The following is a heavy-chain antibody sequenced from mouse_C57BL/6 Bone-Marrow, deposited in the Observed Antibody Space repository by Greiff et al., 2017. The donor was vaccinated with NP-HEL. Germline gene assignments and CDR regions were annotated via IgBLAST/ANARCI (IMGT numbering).Heavy chain of an antibody. CDR2: IYPRSGNT. CDR1: GYTFTSYG. V-gene: IGHV1-81*01. Sequence: QVQLQQSGAELARPGASVKLSCKASGYTFTSYGISWVKQRTGQGLEWIGEIYPRSGNTYYNEKFKGKATLTADKSSSTAYMELRSLTSEDSAVYFCARGTYYSPDYWGQGTSVTVSS. CDR3: ARGTYYSPDY. D-gene: IGHD1-1*01. J-gene: IGHJ4*01.